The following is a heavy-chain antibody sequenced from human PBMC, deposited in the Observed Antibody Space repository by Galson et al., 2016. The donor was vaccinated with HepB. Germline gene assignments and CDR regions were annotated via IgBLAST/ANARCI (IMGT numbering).Heavy chain of an antibody. CDR1: GFTFSNYW. Sequence: SLRLSCAASGFTFSNYWMHWVRQAPGKGLEWISTINNNDDSTYYADSVQGRFTISRDKSKNTLFLQMNSLRAEDTAVYYCAKDWSTTTCVQGCLDVWGQGTTVTVSS. J-gene: IGHJ6*02. V-gene: IGHV3-23*01. D-gene: IGHD3-10*02. CDR2: INNNDDST. CDR3: AKDWSTTTCVQGCLDV.